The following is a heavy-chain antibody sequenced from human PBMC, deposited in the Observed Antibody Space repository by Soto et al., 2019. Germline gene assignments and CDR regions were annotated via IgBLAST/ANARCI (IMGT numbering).Heavy chain of an antibody. D-gene: IGHD3-10*01. Sequence: SAPLSLTCSVSGGSINSYWWSWIRQPAGKGLEWIGRVYSSGTTDYNPSLYSRATMSVETSTNQPSLKLTSTTAADTAGYYCARDLGSYAEAEGSWGKG. V-gene: IGHV4-4*07. CDR1: GGSINSYW. J-gene: IGHJ6*03. CDR2: VYSSGTT. CDR3: ARDLGSYAEAEGS.